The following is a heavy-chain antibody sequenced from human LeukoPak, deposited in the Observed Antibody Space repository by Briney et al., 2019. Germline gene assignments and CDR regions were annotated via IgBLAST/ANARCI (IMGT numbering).Heavy chain of an antibody. D-gene: IGHD3-3*01. V-gene: IGHV1-46*01. J-gene: IGHJ4*02. Sequence: ASVKVSCKASGYTFTSYYMHWVRQAPGQGLEWMGIINPSGGGTRYAQKFQGRVTMTRDTSTSTVYMELSSLRSDDTAVYYCARGSLEWLTSSFYFDSWGQGTLVTVSS. CDR1: GYTFTSYY. CDR2: INPSGGGT. CDR3: ARGSLEWLTSSFYFDS.